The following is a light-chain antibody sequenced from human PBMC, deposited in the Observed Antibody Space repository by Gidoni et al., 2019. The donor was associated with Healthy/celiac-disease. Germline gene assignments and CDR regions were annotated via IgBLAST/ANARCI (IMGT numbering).Light chain of an antibody. CDR2: DAS. V-gene: IGKV3-11*01. CDR3: QQRSNWPLT. CDR1: QSVSSY. J-gene: IGKJ4*01. Sequence: EIVLTQSPATLSLSPGERATLSCRASQSVSSYLAWYQQKPGQAPGLLIYDASNRATGIPARFSGSGSGTDFTLTISSLEPEDFAVYYCQQRSNWPLTFGGXTKVEIK.